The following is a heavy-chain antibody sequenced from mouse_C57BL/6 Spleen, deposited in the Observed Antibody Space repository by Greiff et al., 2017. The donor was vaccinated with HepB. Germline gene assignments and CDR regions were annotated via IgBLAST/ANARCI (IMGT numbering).Heavy chain of an antibody. Sequence: VQLQQSGTELVKPGASVKLSCKASGYTFTSYWMHWVKQRPGQGLEWIGNINPSNGGTNYNEKFKSKATLTVDKSSSTAYMQLSSLTSEDSAVYYCAREIYDHGILFAYWGQGTLVTVSA. CDR3: AREIYDHGILFAY. CDR2: INPSNGGT. J-gene: IGHJ3*01. CDR1: GYTFTSYW. V-gene: IGHV1-53*01. D-gene: IGHD2-3*01.